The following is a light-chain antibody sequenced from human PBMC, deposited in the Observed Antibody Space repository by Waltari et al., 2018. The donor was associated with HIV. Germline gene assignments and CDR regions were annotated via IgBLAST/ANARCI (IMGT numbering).Light chain of an antibody. CDR3: AAWDDSLKGGI. CDR2: SSN. CDR1: NSNIRSHP. V-gene: IGLV1-44*01. J-gene: IGLJ2*01. Sequence: QSALTQPPSASGTPGQRVTLSCSGSNSNIRSHPLKWYQQLPETAPKLLIKSSNQRPSGVPDRFSASKSGTSASLDISGLQSEDESDYYCAAWDDSLKGGIFGGGTKLTVL.